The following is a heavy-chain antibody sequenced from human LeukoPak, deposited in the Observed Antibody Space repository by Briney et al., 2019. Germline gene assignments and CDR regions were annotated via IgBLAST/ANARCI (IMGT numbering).Heavy chain of an antibody. CDR3: ARASEYSSSSDDY. Sequence: ASVKVSCKASGYTFTSYGISWVRQATGQGLEWMGWTNPNSGNTGYAQKFQGRVTMTRNTSISTAYMELSSLRSEDTAVYYCARASEYSSSSDDYWGQGTLVTVSS. CDR1: GYTFTSYG. D-gene: IGHD6-6*01. CDR2: TNPNSGNT. J-gene: IGHJ4*02. V-gene: IGHV1-8*02.